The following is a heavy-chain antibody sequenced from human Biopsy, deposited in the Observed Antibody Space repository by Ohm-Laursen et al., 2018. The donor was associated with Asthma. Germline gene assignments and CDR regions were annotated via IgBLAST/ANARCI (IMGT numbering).Heavy chain of an antibody. CDR2: IIPILGPT. CDR1: GDSLSNYA. Sequence: SVKVSCKASGDSLSNYAIRWVRQAPGQGLEWMGRIIPILGPTNYARKFQGRVTISADDSTSTAYMELSSLSSEDTALYYCARGPEYVCSRGALQYWGQGTLVTVSS. D-gene: IGHD2-2*01. CDR3: ARGPEYVCSRGALQY. J-gene: IGHJ4*02. V-gene: IGHV1-69*13.